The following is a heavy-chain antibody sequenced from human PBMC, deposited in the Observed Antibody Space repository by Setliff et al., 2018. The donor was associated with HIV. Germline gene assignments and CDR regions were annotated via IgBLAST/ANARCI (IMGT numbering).Heavy chain of an antibody. J-gene: IGHJ4*02. V-gene: IGHV4-34*01. CDR3: ARGRDWAKTGDF. CDR2: VHPSGSI. CDR1: GVSFSGDY. Sequence: SETLSLTCAVSGVSFSGDYWSWVRQPPGKGLEWIAEVHPSGSINYNSSLKSRVAISVDASNNQFSLTMTSVAAADTAVYYCARGRDWAKTGDFWGQGALVTVSS. D-gene: IGHD3-9*01.